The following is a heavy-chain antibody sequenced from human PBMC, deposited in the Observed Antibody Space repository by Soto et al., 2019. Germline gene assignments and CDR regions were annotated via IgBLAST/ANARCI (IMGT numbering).Heavy chain of an antibody. J-gene: IGHJ1*01. CDR1: GFTFSSYA. V-gene: IGHV3-23*01. CDR2: ISGSGGST. CDR3: AKVEDMEQQLVRGFFQH. D-gene: IGHD6-13*01. Sequence: GGSMRLSCAASGFTFSSYAMSWVRQAPGKGLEWVSAISGSGGSTYYADSVTGRLTISRDNSKKTLYLPMNSRRAEDTAVYFFAKVEDMEQQLVRGFFQHWGHGTLVTVSS.